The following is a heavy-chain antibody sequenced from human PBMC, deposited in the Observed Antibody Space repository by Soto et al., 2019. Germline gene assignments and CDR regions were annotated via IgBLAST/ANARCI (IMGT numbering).Heavy chain of an antibody. V-gene: IGHV4-34*01. J-gene: IGHJ3*02. CDR3: ARGMVRGVTQHAFDI. CDR1: GGSFSCYY. D-gene: IGHD3-10*01. CDR2: INHSGST. Sequence: PSETLSLTCAVYGGSFSCYYWSWIRQPPGKGLEWIGEINHSGSTNYNPSLKSRVTISVDTSKNQFSLKLSSVTAADTAVYYCARGMVRGVTQHAFDIWGQGTMVTVSS.